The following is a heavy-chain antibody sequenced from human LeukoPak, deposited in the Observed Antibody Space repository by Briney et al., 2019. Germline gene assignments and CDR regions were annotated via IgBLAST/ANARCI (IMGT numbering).Heavy chain of an antibody. D-gene: IGHD1-7*01. CDR2: ISSSSYI. CDR3: ARDRSTGTTLRNYYFDY. Sequence: GGSLRLSCAASGFTFSGYSMNWVRQAPGKGLEWVSSISSSSYIYYADSVKGRFTISRDNAKNSLYLQMNSLRAEDTAVYYCARDRSTGTTLRNYYFDYWGKGTLVTVSS. CDR1: GFTFSGYS. V-gene: IGHV3-21*01. J-gene: IGHJ4*02.